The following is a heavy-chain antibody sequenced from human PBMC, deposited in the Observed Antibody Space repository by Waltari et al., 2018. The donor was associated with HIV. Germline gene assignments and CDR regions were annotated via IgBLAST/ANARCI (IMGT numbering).Heavy chain of an antibody. Sequence: EIQLLESGGGLVQPGGSLSPSCAASGFIFDKHGMSWVRQARGKGLEWVSAIGGIGATIYYADSVKGRFTVSRDNSKNTLYLQMHSLRVEDTAVYYCTKLTDSATTDWGQGTPVTVSS. CDR3: TKLTDSATTD. CDR2: IGGIGATI. V-gene: IGHV3-23*01. CDR1: GFIFDKHG. D-gene: IGHD1-26*01. J-gene: IGHJ4*02.